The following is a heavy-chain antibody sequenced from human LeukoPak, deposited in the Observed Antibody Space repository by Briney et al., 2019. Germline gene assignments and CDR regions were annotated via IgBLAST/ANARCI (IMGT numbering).Heavy chain of an antibody. CDR3: ARGITIAATANWFDP. CDR2: IFYSGST. CDR1: GGSISTSNYY. D-gene: IGHD6-13*01. V-gene: IGHV4-39*07. J-gene: IGHJ5*02. Sequence: SETLSLACTVSGGSISTSNYYWGWIRQPPGKGLEWIGNIFYSGSTYYSPSLKSRVTISLDTSRNQFSLKLSSVTAADTAVYYCARGITIAATANWFDPWGQGTLVTVSS.